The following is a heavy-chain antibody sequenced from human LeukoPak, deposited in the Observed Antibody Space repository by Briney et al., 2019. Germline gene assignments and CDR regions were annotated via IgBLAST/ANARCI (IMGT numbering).Heavy chain of an antibody. J-gene: IGHJ3*02. CDR3: ARGYYDSSGYPLWGAFDI. Sequence: ASVKVPCKASGYTFTSYYMHWVRQAPGQGLEWMGIINPSGGSTSYAQKFQGRVTMTRDTSTSTVYMELSSLRSEDTAVYYCARGYYDSSGYPLWGAFDIWGQGTMVTVSS. D-gene: IGHD3-22*01. CDR1: GYTFTSYY. CDR2: INPSGGST. V-gene: IGHV1-46*01.